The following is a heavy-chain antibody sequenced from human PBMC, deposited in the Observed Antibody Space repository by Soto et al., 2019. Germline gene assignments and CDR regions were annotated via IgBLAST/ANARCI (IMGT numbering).Heavy chain of an antibody. CDR3: ARSPWRSGMDV. CDR2: IYYSGST. D-gene: IGHD3-3*01. CDR1: GGSISSGDYY. J-gene: IGHJ6*02. V-gene: IGHV4-30-4*01. Sequence: QVQLQESGPGLVKPSQTLSLTCTVSGGSISSGDYYWSWIRQPPGKGLEWIGYIYYSGSTYYNPSLKSRVTISVDTSKNQVSRKLSSVTAADTAVDYCARSPWRSGMDVWGQGTTVTVSS.